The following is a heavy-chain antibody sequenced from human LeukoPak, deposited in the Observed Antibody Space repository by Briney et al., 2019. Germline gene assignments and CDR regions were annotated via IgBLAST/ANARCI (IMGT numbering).Heavy chain of an antibody. Sequence: GGSLRLSCAASGFTFSTHWMHWVRQAPGKGLVWVSRINSDGSTTSYADSVKGRFTISRDNAKNTLYLQMNSLRAEDTAVYYCARSYNSGYDYWGQGTLVTVSS. V-gene: IGHV3-74*01. CDR2: INSDGSTT. CDR3: ARSYNSGYDY. D-gene: IGHD6-19*01. J-gene: IGHJ4*02. CDR1: GFTFSTHW.